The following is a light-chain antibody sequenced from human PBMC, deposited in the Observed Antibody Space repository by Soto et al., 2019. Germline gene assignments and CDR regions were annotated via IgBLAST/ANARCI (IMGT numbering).Light chain of an antibody. Sequence: EIVMTQSPATLSVSPGERATLSCRASQSVSSNLAWYQQKPGQAPRLLIYGASTRATGIPARFSGSGSGTEFTLTISRLQSEDFAVCYCQQYNNWPWTFGQGTKVEIQ. CDR3: QQYNNWPWT. CDR2: GAS. CDR1: QSVSSN. J-gene: IGKJ1*01. V-gene: IGKV3-15*01.